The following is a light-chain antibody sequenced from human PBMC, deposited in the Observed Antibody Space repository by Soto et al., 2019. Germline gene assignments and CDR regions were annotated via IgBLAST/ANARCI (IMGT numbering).Light chain of an antibody. CDR1: QSVSNSF. CDR2: GAS. V-gene: IGKV3-20*01. J-gene: IGKJ4*01. Sequence: EIVLTQSPGTLSLSPGERATLSCRASQSVSNSFLAWYQQKLGQAPRLLIYGASSRATDIPDRFSGSVSGTDFTLTISRLEPEDFAVYYCQQYSDSSALTFGGGTKVEIK. CDR3: QQYSDSSALT.